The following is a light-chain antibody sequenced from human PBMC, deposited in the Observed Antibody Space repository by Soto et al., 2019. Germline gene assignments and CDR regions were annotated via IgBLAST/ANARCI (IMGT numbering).Light chain of an antibody. CDR1: TSNIGDNT. V-gene: IGLV1-47*01. J-gene: IGLJ2*01. Sequence: QSVLTQPPSASETPGQRVAISCSGSTSNIGDNTVHWYQQLPGTAPKLLIYRNNQRPSGVPDRFSGSKSGTSASLAISGLRSEDEADYYCAAWDDSLSAHVVFGGGTKLTVL. CDR3: AAWDDSLSAHVV. CDR2: RNN.